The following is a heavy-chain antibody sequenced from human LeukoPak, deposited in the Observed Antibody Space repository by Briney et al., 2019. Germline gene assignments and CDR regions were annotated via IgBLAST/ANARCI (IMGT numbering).Heavy chain of an antibody. D-gene: IGHD5-12*01. CDR2: IKQDGSEK. Sequence: PGGPLTLSCAASGFTYSNFWLHWLRHATGKALEWLANIKQDGSEKYYVDSVKGRFTISRDNAKNLLYLQINSLRAEDTAVYYCARPTTIVATAPEDWGQGTLVTVSS. J-gene: IGHJ4*02. CDR3: ARPTTIVATAPED. CDR1: GFTYSNFW. V-gene: IGHV3-7*01.